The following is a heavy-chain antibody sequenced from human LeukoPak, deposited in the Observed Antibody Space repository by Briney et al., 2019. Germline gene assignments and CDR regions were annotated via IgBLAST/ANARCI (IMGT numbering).Heavy chain of an antibody. CDR2: IYSDGST. V-gene: IGHV4-59*01. Sequence: PSETLSLTCTVSGGSINTYYWSWIRQPPGKGLEWLGYIYSDGSTNYNPSLKSRLTISVDTSKNQFSLKLSSVIAADTAVYYCARLLSSGRSDYWAREPWSPSPQ. D-gene: IGHD3-22*01. CDR1: GGSINTYY. CDR3: ARLLSSGRSDY. J-gene: IGHJ4*02.